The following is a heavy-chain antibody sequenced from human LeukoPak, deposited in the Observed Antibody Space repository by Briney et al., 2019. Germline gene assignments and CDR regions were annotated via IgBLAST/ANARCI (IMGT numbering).Heavy chain of an antibody. Sequence: ASVKVSCKASGGTFSSYAISWVRQAPGQGLEWMGRIIPILGIANYAQKFQGRVTITADKSTSTAYMELSSLRSEDTAVYYWARVGGTYGDAAGDIDYWGQGTLVTVSS. V-gene: IGHV1-69*04. D-gene: IGHD4-17*01. CDR2: IIPILGIA. CDR3: ARVGGTYGDAAGDIDY. J-gene: IGHJ4*02. CDR1: GGTFSSYA.